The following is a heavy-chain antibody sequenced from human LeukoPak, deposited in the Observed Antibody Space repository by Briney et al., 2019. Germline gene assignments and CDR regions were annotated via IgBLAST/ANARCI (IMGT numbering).Heavy chain of an antibody. V-gene: IGHV3-7*01. CDR3: ARDRWGYSYGGD. CDR1: GFMFSSYW. Sequence: PGGSLRPSCAASGFMFSSYWMSWVRQAPGKGLEWVANIKQDGSEKYYVDSVKGRFTISRDNAKNSLYLQMNSLRAEDTAVYYCARDRWGYSYGGDWGQGTLVTVSS. CDR2: IKQDGSEK. D-gene: IGHD5-18*01. J-gene: IGHJ4*02.